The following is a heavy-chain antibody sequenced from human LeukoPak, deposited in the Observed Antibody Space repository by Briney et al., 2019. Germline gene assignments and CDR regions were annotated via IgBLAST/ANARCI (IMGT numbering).Heavy chain of an antibody. V-gene: IGHV1-24*01. CDR2: VDPEDGET. D-gene: IGHD1-26*01. Sequence: ASVKVSCKVSGYTLTELSMHWVRQAPGKGLEWMGGVDPEDGETIYAQKFQGRVTMTTDTSTSTAYMELRSLRSDDTAVYYCARVEESYGSYLLYYYYYMDVWGKGTTVTVSS. J-gene: IGHJ6*03. CDR1: GYTLTELS. CDR3: ARVEESYGSYLLYYYYYMDV.